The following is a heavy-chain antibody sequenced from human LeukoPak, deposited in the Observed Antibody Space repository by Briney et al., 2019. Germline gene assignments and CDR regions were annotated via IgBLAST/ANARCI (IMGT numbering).Heavy chain of an antibody. Sequence: ASVKVSCKASGYTFTGYYMHWVRQAPGQGLEWMGWINPNSGGTKYAQKFQGRVTMTRDTSISTVYMEVSRLRSDDTAVYYCAREEGYCSSTICSAPFDYWGQGTLVIVPS. J-gene: IGHJ4*02. CDR2: INPNSGGT. D-gene: IGHD2-2*01. CDR1: GYTFTGYY. CDR3: AREEGYCSSTICSAPFDY. V-gene: IGHV1-2*02.